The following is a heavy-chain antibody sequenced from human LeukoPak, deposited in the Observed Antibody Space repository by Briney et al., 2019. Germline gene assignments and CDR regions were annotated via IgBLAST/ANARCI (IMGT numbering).Heavy chain of an antibody. CDR3: AKALSGRVVVITTPLDY. CDR1: GFTFNDYY. D-gene: IGHD3-22*01. CDR2: ISSSGTTI. Sequence: PGGSLRLSCAASGFTFNDYYMSWIRQAPGKGLEWVSYISSSGTTIYYADSVKGRFTISRDNSKNTLYLQMNSLRAEDTAIYYCAKALSGRVVVITTPLDYWGQGTLVTVSS. V-gene: IGHV3-11*01. J-gene: IGHJ4*02.